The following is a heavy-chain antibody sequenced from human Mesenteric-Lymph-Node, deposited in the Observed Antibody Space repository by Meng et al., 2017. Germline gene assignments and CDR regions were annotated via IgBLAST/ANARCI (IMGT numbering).Heavy chain of an antibody. CDR3: AGWSMNNWNLNFFNY. CDR1: GGPVNTVTDY. Sequence: LKASGHRLWRLSGTWAPFCIVSGGPVNTVTDYWSSIRQPPGKGLEWIGYIFTSVSTEYNPSLKSRVTISVDASRNQFSLKLNSVTTAETAVYYCAGWSMNNWNLNFFNYWCQGTLVTVSS. V-gene: IGHV4-61*01. D-gene: IGHD1-20*01. CDR2: IFTSVST. J-gene: IGHJ4*02.